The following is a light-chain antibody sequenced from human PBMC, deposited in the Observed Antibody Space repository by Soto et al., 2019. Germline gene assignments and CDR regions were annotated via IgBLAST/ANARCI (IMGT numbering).Light chain of an antibody. CDR3: QQYNDYSGM. J-gene: IGKJ1*01. Sequence: DIQITQSPSILSASVGDRVTITYRASQSISRWLAWHQQKPGKAPRLLIYDASNLQRGVPSRFSGSGSGTEFTLTITSLQPEDFATYYCQQYNDYSGMFGQGTKV. V-gene: IGKV1-5*01. CDR2: DAS. CDR1: QSISRW.